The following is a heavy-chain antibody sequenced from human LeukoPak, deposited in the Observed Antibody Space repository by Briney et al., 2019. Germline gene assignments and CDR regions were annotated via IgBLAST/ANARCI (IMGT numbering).Heavy chain of an antibody. V-gene: IGHV3-23*01. CDR3: AKDRAYTSSWYGCSTP. J-gene: IGHJ5*02. Sequence: QSGGSLRLSCAASGFTFSSYEMNWVRQAPGKGLEWVSTLSDRGGGTYYADSVKGRFTISRDNSRNTLYLQMHSLRVEDTAVYYCAKDRAYTSSWYGCSTPWGQGTLVTVSS. D-gene: IGHD2-2*01. CDR2: LSDRGGGT. CDR1: GFTFSSYE.